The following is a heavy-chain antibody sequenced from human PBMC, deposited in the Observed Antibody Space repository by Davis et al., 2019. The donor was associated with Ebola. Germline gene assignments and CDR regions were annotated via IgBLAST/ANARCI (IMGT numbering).Heavy chain of an antibody. V-gene: IGHV1-8*02. J-gene: IGHJ6*02. CDR2: MNPNSGNT. CDR1: GGTFSSYA. Sequence: ASVKVSCKASGGTFSSYAISWVRQAPGQGLEWMGWMNPNSGNTGYAQKFQGRVTMTRDTSTSTVYMELSSLRSEDTAVYYCARDRGDIVATIESVYGMDVWGQGTTVTVSS. D-gene: IGHD5-12*01. CDR3: ARDRGDIVATIESVYGMDV.